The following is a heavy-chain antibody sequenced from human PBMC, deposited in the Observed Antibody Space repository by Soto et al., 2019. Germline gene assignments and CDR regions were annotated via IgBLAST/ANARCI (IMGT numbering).Heavy chain of an antibody. Sequence: QVQLVQSGAEVKKPGASVKVSCKASGYTFTSYYMHWVRQAPGQGLEWMGIINPSGGSTSYAQKFQGRGNMTRDTSTSTVYMELSSLRSEDTAVYYCARDGIAAPPDYWGQGTLVTVSS. D-gene: IGHD6-6*01. V-gene: IGHV1-46*01. CDR2: INPSGGST. CDR1: GYTFTSYY. J-gene: IGHJ4*02. CDR3: ARDGIAAPPDY.